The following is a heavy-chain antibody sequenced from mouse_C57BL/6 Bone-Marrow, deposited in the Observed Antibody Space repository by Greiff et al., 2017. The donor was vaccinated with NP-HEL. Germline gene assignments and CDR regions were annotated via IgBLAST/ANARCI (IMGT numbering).Heavy chain of an antibody. J-gene: IGHJ1*03. V-gene: IGHV5-6*02. CDR2: ISSGGSYI. Sequence: EVMLVESGGDLVKPGGSLKLSCAASGFTFSSYGMSWVRQTPDKRLEWVATISSGGSYIYYPDSVKGRFTISRDYAKNTLYLQMSSLKSEDTAMYYCARRRNTDWYFDVWGTGTTVTVSS. D-gene: IGHD5-2*01. CDR1: GFTFSSYG. CDR3: ARRRNTDWYFDV.